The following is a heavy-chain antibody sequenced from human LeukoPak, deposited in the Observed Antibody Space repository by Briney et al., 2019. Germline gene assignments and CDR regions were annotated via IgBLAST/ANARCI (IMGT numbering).Heavy chain of an antibody. D-gene: IGHD3-16*01. V-gene: IGHV4-59*01. CDR1: GGSISDYY. CDR3: ARIEGDNSLDY. CDR2: IHSSGST. Sequence: SETLSLTCTVSGGSISDYYWTWIRQPPGKGLEWIAYIHSSGSTNYNPSLKSRAIISVDTSRSQLSLKLSSVTAADTAVYYCARIEGDNSLDYWGQGTLVTVSS. J-gene: IGHJ4*02.